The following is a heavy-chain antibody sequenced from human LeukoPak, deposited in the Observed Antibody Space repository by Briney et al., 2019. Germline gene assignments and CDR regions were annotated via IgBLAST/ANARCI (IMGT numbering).Heavy chain of an antibody. CDR2: INAGNGNT. V-gene: IGHV1-3*03. D-gene: IGHD3-22*01. J-gene: IGHJ5*02. CDR1: GYTFTSYA. CDR3: ARGDSSGYYGGANWFDP. Sequence: ASVKVSCKASGYTFTSYAMHWVRQAPGQRLEWMGWINAGNGNTKYSQEFQGRVTMTRNTSISTAYMELSSLRSEDTAVYYCARGDSSGYYGGANWFDPWGQGTLVTVSS.